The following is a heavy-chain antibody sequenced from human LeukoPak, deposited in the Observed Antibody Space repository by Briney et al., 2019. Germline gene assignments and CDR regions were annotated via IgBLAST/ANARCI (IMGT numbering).Heavy chain of an antibody. Sequence: GGSLRLSCAASGFTFSSYWMSWVRQAPGKGLEWVANIKQDGSEKYYADSVKGRFTISRDNAKNSLYLQMNSLRAEDTAVYYCARFGGYDYYYYYGMDVWGQGTTVTVSS. D-gene: IGHD5-12*01. V-gene: IGHV3-7*03. CDR3: ARFGGYDYYYYYGMDV. J-gene: IGHJ6*02. CDR2: IKQDGSEK. CDR1: GFTFSSYW.